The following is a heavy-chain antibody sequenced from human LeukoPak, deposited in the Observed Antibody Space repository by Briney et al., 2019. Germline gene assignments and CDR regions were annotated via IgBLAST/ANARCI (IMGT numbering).Heavy chain of an antibody. CDR2: IRSKAYGGTT. J-gene: IGHJ4*02. Sequence: NPGRSLRLSCTASGFTFGDYAMSWFRQAPGKGLEWVGFIRSKAYGGTTEYAASVKGRFTISRDDSKSIAYLQMNSLKTEDTAVYYCTRGYDDYVWGSYRHIDYWGQGTLVTVSS. CDR3: TRGYDDYVWGSYRHIDY. CDR1: GFTFGDYA. V-gene: IGHV3-49*05. D-gene: IGHD3-16*02.